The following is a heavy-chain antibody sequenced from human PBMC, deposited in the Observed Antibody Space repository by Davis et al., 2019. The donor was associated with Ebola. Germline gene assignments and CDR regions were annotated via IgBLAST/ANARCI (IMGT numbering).Heavy chain of an antibody. J-gene: IGHJ4*02. Sequence: SVKVSCKASGGTFSSYAISWVRQAPGQGLEWMGGIIPIFGTANCAQKFQGRVTITADESTSTAYMELSSLRSEDKAVYYCARESGSYYPYYFDYWGQGTLVTVSS. CDR3: ARESGSYYPYYFDY. CDR2: IIPIFGTA. D-gene: IGHD1-26*01. CDR1: GGTFSSYA. V-gene: IGHV1-69*13.